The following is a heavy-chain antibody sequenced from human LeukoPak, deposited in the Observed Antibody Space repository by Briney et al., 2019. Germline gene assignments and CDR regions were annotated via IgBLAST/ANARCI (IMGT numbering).Heavy chain of an antibody. D-gene: IGHD3-22*01. J-gene: IGHJ5*02. CDR1: GGSFSGYY. CDR2: INHSGST. V-gene: IGHV4-34*01. CDR3: ARNYHDSSGYQNWFDP. Sequence: KPSETLSLTCAVYGGSFSGYYWSWIRQPPGKGLEWIGEINHSGSTNYNPSLKSRVTISVDTSKNQFSLKLSSVTAADTAVYYCARNYHDSSGYQNWFDPWGQGTLVTVSS.